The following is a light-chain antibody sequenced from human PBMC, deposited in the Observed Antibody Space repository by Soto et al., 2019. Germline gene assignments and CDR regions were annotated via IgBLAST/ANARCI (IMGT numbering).Light chain of an antibody. CDR2: GNT. V-gene: IGLV1-40*01. CDR3: QTYVSSLSGLYV. Sequence: VLTQPPSISGAPGQRVTISFTGSSSNIGAGSDVHWYHQLPGTAPKLLIYGNTNRPSGVPDRFSGSKSGTSASLAIAGLQTEDEGDYYCQTYVSSLSGLYVFGTGTKVTVL. J-gene: IGLJ1*01. CDR1: SSNIGAGSD.